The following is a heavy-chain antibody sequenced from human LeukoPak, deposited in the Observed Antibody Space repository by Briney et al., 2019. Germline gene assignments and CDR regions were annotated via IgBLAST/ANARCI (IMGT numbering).Heavy chain of an antibody. J-gene: IGHJ6*03. V-gene: IGHV4-34*01. CDR1: GGSISSYY. D-gene: IGHD3-10*01. Sequence: SETLSLTCTVSGGSISSYYWSWIRQPPGKGLEWIGEINHSGSTNYNPSLKSRVTISVDTSKNQFSLKLSSVTAADTAVYYCARLRRFGELRLFYYYMDVWGKGTTVTISS. CDR3: ARLRRFGELRLFYYYMDV. CDR2: INHSGST.